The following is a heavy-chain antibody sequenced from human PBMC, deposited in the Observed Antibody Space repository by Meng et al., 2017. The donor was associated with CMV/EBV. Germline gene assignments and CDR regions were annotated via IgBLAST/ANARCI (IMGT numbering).Heavy chain of an antibody. V-gene: IGHV1-18*01. D-gene: IGHD5-24*01. Sequence: ASVKVSCKASGYTFTSYGISWMRQAPGQGLEWMGWISAYNGNTNYAQKLQGRVTMTTDTSTSTAYMELRSLRSDDTAAYYCARARLGVEIGAHPSYYYYGMDVWGQGTTVTVSS. CDR3: ARARLGVEIGAHPSYYYYGMDV. J-gene: IGHJ6*02. CDR2: ISAYNGNT. CDR1: GYTFTSYG.